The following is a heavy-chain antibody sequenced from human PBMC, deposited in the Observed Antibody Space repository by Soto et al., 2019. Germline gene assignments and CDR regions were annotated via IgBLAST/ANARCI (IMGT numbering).Heavy chain of an antibody. CDR3: ASEPEGIPADLDY. J-gene: IGHJ4*01. V-gene: IGHV3-21*01. Sequence: PGGSLRLSCAASGFTFRTYGMNWVRRAPGGGLEWVASISSSGSFIYYADSVKGRFTISRDDAEKSLYLQMNSLRSEDTALYYCASEPEGIPADLDYWGRGTLVTVSS. D-gene: IGHD6-13*01. CDR1: GFTFRTYG. CDR2: ISSSGSFI.